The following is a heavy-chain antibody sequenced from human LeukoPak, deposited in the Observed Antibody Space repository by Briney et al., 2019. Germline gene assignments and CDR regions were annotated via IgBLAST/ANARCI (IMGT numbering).Heavy chain of an antibody. CDR3: ARDEPTYYCSSTSCPPGAFDI. CDR1: GHSISSGSYY. CDR2: IYTSGST. V-gene: IGHV4-61*02. J-gene: IGHJ3*02. D-gene: IGHD2-2*01. Sequence: PSETLSLTCTVSGHSISSGSYYWSWIRQPAGKGLEWIGRIYTSGSTNYNPSLKSRVTISVDTSKNQFSLKLSSVTAADTAVYYCARDEPTYYCSSTSCPPGAFDIWGQGTMVTVSS.